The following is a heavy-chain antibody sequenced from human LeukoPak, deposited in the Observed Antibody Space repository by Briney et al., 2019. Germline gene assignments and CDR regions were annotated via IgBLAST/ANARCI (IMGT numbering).Heavy chain of an antibody. CDR3: ARTTEGGYTYDYFYYYYMDV. V-gene: IGHV4-59*01. J-gene: IGHJ6*03. Sequence: SETLSLTCTVSGGSISSYYWSWIRQPPGKGLEWIGYIYYSGSTNYNPSLKSRVTISVDTPKNQFSLRLSSVTAADTAVYYCARTTEGGYTYDYFYYYYMDVWGKGTTVTISS. D-gene: IGHD5-18*01. CDR2: IYYSGST. CDR1: GGSISSYY.